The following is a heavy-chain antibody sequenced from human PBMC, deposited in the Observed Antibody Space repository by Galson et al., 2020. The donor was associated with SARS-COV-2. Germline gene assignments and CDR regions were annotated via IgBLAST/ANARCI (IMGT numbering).Heavy chain of an antibody. J-gene: IGHJ4*02. Sequence: GGSLRLSCAASGFTFSSYWMSWVRQAPGKGLEWVANIKQDGSEKYYVDSVKGRFTISRDNAKNSLYLQMNSLRAEDTAVYYCARLGGRLRFLEWLLYGYFDYWGQGTLVTVSS. CDR2: IKQDGSEK. V-gene: IGHV3-7*04. CDR3: ARLGGRLRFLEWLLYGYFDY. D-gene: IGHD3-3*01. CDR1: GFTFSSYW.